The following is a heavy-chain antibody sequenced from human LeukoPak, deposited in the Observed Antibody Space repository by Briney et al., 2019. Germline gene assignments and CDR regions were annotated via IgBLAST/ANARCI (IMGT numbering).Heavy chain of an antibody. V-gene: IGHV4-39*01. D-gene: IGHD4-17*01. Sequence: SETLSLTCTVSGGSISSSSYYWGWIRQPPGKGLEWIGSIYYSGSTYYNPSLKSRVTISVDTSKNQFSLKLSSVTAADTAVYYCARRSRGYGDYSYWGQGTLVTVSS. CDR3: ARRSRGYGDYSY. CDR1: GGSISSSSYY. J-gene: IGHJ4*02. CDR2: IYYSGST.